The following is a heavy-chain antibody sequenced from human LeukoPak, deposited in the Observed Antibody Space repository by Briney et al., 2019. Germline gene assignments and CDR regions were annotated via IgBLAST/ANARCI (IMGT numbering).Heavy chain of an antibody. CDR2: IWYDGSNK. CDR3: ARYQFVLRYFDWLSPGLDAFDI. J-gene: IGHJ3*02. CDR1: GFTFSSYG. Sequence: PGGSLRLSCAASGFTFSSYGMHWVRQAPGKGLEWVAVIWYDGSNKYYADSVKGRFTISRDNSKNTLYLQMNSLRAEDTAVYYCARYQFVLRYFDWLSPGLDAFDIWGQGTMVTVSS. V-gene: IGHV3-33*01. D-gene: IGHD3-9*01.